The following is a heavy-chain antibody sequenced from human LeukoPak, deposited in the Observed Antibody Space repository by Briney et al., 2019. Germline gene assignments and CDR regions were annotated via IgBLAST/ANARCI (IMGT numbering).Heavy chain of an antibody. CDR1: VGSLSGYY. D-gene: IGHD3-10*01. CDR3: AGGYYGSGSHCCHMDV. J-gene: IGHJ6*03. CDR2: INHSGST. V-gene: IGHV4-34*01. Sequence: TASETLSLTCAVYVGSLSGYYWSWVRQPPGKGREWLGEINHSGSTNYNSSLKSRVTISVDTSKNQFSLKLSSVTAADTAVYYCAGGYYGSGSHCCHMDVWGKGTTITVS.